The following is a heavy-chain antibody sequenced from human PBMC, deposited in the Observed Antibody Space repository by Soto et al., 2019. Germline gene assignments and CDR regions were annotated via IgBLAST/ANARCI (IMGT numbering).Heavy chain of an antibody. V-gene: IGHV1-69*01. CDR2: IIPIFGTA. CDR3: ARSPTMVRGVNWFDP. Sequence: QVQLVQSGAEVKKPGSSVKVSCKASGGPFSSYAISWVRQAPGQGLEWMGGIIPIFGTANYAQKFQGRVTITADESTSTAYMELSSLRSEDTAVYYCARSPTMVRGVNWFDPWGQGTLVTVSS. D-gene: IGHD3-10*01. CDR1: GGPFSSYA. J-gene: IGHJ5*02.